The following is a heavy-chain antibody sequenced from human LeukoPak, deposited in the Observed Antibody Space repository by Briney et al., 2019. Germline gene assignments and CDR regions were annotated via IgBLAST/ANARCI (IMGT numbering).Heavy chain of an antibody. CDR2: VSAGGDNT. D-gene: IGHD3-16*02. CDR3: AKDSQYDFVWGSYHYTGYYYMDV. J-gene: IGHJ6*03. CDR1: GFTFTNYA. V-gene: IGHV3-23*01. Sequence: PGGSLRLSCTASGFTFTNYAVNWVRQVPGKGLEWVSAVSAGGDNTYYADFVKGRFTISRDNSNSTLFLQMNSLRAEDTAIYYCAKDSQYDFVWGSYHYTGYYYMDVWGKGTTVTVSS.